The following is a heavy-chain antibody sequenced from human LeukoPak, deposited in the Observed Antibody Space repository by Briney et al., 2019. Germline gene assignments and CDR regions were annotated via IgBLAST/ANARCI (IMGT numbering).Heavy chain of an antibody. CDR1: GGSISSGGYY. V-gene: IGHV4-31*03. CDR2: IYYSGST. D-gene: IGHD6-19*01. CDR3: ARESLNSNGDY. J-gene: IGHJ4*02. Sequence: SETLSLTCTVSGGSISSGGYYWSWIRQHPGKGLEWIGYIYYSGSTYYNPSLKSRVTISVDTSKDQFSLKLSSVTAADTAVYYCARESLNSNGDYWGQGTLVTVSS.